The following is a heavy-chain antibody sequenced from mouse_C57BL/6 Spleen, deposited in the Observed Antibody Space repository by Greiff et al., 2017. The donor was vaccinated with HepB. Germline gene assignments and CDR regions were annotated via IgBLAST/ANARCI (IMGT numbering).Heavy chain of an antibody. J-gene: IGHJ4*01. V-gene: IGHV1-61*01. CDR2: IYPSDSET. Sequence: QVQLKQPGAELVRPGSSVKLSCKASGYTFTSYWMDWVKQRPGQGLEWIGNIYPSDSETHYNQKFKDKATLTVDKSSSTAYMQLSSLTSEDSAVYYCARKRACYSNHAGSAMDYWGQGTSVTVSS. CDR1: GYTFTSYW. CDR3: ARKRACYSNHAGSAMDY. D-gene: IGHD2-5*01.